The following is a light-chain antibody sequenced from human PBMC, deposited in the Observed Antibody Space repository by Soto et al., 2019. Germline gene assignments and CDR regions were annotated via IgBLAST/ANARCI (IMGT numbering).Light chain of an antibody. Sequence: DIVMTQSPDSLAVSLGERATINCKSSQVVFYNSKNFVGWYQQKPGQPPKLLIYWASTRESGFPDRLSGSGSGNDFTLTISSLQAEDVGAYYCLQYYSHPFTFGGGTKVEIK. V-gene: IGKV4-1*01. CDR3: LQYYSHPFT. CDR1: QVVFYNSKNF. J-gene: IGKJ4*01. CDR2: WAS.